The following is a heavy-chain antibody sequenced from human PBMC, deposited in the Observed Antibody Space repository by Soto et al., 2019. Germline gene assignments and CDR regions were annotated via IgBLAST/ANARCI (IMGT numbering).Heavy chain of an antibody. CDR2: ISAYNGNT. CDR1: GYTFTDFG. CDR3: ARDSGNLGNWAYLLDY. Sequence: QGQLVQSGAEVKKPGASVKVSCKASGYTFTDFGISWVRQAPGQGLEWMGWISAYNGNTNYAHKVQDRVTMTTDTSTNTAYMELRNLTPDDTAVYFCARDSGNLGNWAYLLDYWGQGTLVTVSS. V-gene: IGHV1-18*01. J-gene: IGHJ4*02. D-gene: IGHD7-27*01.